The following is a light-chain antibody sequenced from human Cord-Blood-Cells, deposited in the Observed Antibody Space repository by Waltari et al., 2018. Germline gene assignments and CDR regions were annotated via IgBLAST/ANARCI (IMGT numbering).Light chain of an antibody. J-gene: IGKJ2*01. CDR1: QRVSSN. V-gene: IGKV3-15*01. Sequence: EIVMMQSPATLSVSPGERATPSCRASQRVSSNLAWYQQKPGQAPRLLVYGPSTRATGIPARFSGSVSGTEFTLPISSLQSENFAVYYCQQYNNWLTFGQGTKLEIK. CDR2: GPS. CDR3: QQYNNWLT.